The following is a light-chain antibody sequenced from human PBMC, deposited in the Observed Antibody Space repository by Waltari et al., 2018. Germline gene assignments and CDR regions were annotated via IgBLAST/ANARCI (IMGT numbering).Light chain of an antibody. V-gene: IGKV3-11*01. CDR3: QQRRNWPWT. CDR2: DAF. J-gene: IGKJ1*01. Sequence: ETVLTQSPATLSLSPGDRATFSCRASQNIDSYFAGYQQKPGQALRFLIFDAFNRPTGIPARFSGSRSGTDFNLTISSLESEDFAIYYCQQRRNWPWTFGQGTRVEIK. CDR1: QNIDSY.